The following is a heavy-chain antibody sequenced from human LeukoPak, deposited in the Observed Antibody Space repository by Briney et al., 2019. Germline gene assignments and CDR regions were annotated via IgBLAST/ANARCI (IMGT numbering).Heavy chain of an antibody. CDR2: INTNTGNP. V-gene: IGHV7-4-1*02. J-gene: IGHJ6*03. D-gene: IGHD6-19*01. CDR3: ARFGWGYYYYYYMDV. Sequence: ASVKVSCKASGYTFTSYAMNWVRQAPGQGLEWMGWINTNTGNPTYAQGFTGRFVFSLDTSVSTAYLQISSLKAEDTAVYYCARFGWGYYYYYYMDVWGKGTTVTVSS. CDR1: GYTFTSYA.